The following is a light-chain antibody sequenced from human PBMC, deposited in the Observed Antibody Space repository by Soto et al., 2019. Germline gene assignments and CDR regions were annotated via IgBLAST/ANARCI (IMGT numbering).Light chain of an antibody. J-gene: IGKJ1*01. CDR2: KAS. V-gene: IGKV1-5*03. CDR1: HSISTW. Sequence: DMQVTQSPSTLSASVGTRIRITCRASHSISTWLAWYQQKPGKAPKLLIYKASSLESGVPSRFSGSASGTEFTLTISSLQPDDFATYYCQQHSTYTPRTFGQGTKVDIK. CDR3: QQHSTYTPRT.